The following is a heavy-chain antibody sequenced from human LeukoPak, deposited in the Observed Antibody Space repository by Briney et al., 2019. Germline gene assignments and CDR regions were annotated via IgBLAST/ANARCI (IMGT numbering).Heavy chain of an antibody. J-gene: IGHJ4*02. D-gene: IGHD3-9*01. Sequence: GGSLRLSCAASGFTFSSYWMSWVRQAPGKGLEWVANIKQDGSEKYYVDPVKGRFTISRDNAKNSLYLQMNSLRAEDTAVYYCARGALRYFDWLSFHYFDYWGQGTLVTVSS. CDR2: IKQDGSEK. CDR1: GFTFSSYW. CDR3: ARGALRYFDWLSFHYFDY. V-gene: IGHV3-7*03.